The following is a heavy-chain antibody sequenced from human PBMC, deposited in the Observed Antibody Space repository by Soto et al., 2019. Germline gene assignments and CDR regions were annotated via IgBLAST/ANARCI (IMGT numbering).Heavy chain of an antibody. J-gene: IGHJ4*02. CDR1: GFTFSSYA. D-gene: IGHD3-3*01. Sequence: EVQLLESGGGLVQPGGSLRLSCAASGFTFSSYAMSWVRQAPGKGLEWVSAISGSGGSTYYADSVKGRFTISRDNSKNTLYLQMNSLRGEDTAVYYCAKDPNVLRFLEWLLYLDYWGQGTLVTVSS. CDR2: ISGSGGST. V-gene: IGHV3-23*01. CDR3: AKDPNVLRFLEWLLYLDY.